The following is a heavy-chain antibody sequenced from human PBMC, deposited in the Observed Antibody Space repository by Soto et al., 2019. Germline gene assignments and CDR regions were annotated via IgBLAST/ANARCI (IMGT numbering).Heavy chain of an antibody. D-gene: IGHD2-15*01. CDR1: GFPFSSYG. CDR3: AGGQYYFDY. Sequence: QVQLVESGGGVVQPGRSLRLSCAASGFPFSSYGMHWVRQAPGKGPEWVAHISYDGSNKHYTDSVKGRFTISRDNSKNMLYLQMSSLRAEDTAVYYCAGGQYYFDYCGQGTRVSVSS. V-gene: IGHV3-30*03. J-gene: IGHJ4*02. CDR2: ISYDGSNK.